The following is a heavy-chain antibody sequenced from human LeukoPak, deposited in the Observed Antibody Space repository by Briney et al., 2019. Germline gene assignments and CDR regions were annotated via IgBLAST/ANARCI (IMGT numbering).Heavy chain of an antibody. CDR1: GYSITNGYY. J-gene: IGHJ5*02. V-gene: IGHV4-38-2*02. CDR2: IDYSGST. D-gene: IGHD2-21*01. CDR3: ASNPHVVVVVAKIYWFDP. Sequence: SETLSLTCSVSGYSITNGYYWAWIRQPPGKGLEWIGSIDYSGSTYYNPSLKSRVTISVDTSKNQFSLKVSSVTAADTAVYYCASNPHVVVVVAKIYWFDPWGQGTLVTVSS.